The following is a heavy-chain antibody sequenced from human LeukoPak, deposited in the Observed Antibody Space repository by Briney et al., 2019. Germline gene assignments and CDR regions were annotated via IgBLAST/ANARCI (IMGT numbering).Heavy chain of an antibody. Sequence: GGSLRLSCAASGFTFSSYAMHWVRQAPGKGLEWVAVISYDGSNKYYADSVKGRFTISRDNSKNTLYLQMNSLRAEDTAVHYCARLYNWNDEDAFDIWGQGTMVTVSS. D-gene: IGHD1-20*01. J-gene: IGHJ3*02. CDR3: ARLYNWNDEDAFDI. CDR2: ISYDGSNK. V-gene: IGHV3-30-3*01. CDR1: GFTFSSYA.